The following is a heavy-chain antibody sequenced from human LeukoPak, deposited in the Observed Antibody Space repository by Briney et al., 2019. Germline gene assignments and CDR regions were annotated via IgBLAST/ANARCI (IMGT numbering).Heavy chain of an antibody. V-gene: IGHV4-30-4*01. CDR3: ARDNYYDSSGYGEYYFDY. J-gene: IGHJ4*02. D-gene: IGHD3-22*01. CDR2: IYYSGST. CDR1: GGSISSGDYY. Sequence: MTSETLSLTCTVSGGSISSGDYYWSWIRQPPGKGLEWIGYIYYSGSTYYNPSLKSRVTISVDTSKNQFSLELSSVTAADTAVYYCARDNYYDSSGYGEYYFDYWGQGTLVTVSS.